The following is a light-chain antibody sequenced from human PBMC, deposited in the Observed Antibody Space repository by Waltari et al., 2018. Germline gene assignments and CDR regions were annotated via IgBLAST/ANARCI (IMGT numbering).Light chain of an antibody. CDR1: SSNIGSNT. V-gene: IGLV1-44*01. CDR3: AAWDDSLNGWV. J-gene: IGLJ3*02. CDR2: SNN. Sequence: QSVLTQPPSASGTPGQRVTISCSGSSSNIGSNTVNWYQQLPGTAPKLLIYSNNPRPSGVPDRFSGSKSGTSASLAISGLQSEDEADYYCAAWDDSLNGWVFGGGIKLTVL.